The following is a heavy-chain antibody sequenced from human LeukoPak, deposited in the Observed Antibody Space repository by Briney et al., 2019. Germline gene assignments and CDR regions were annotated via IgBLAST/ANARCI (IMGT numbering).Heavy chain of an antibody. Sequence: PSQTLSLTCTVSAASMPGYYWSWVRPPPRRGLEWVGYIYYTGTTNYNPSLKSRVTISVDTSKNQFSLRLTSVTAADTAVYFCARDFDGDYGARWGQGILVSVSP. CDR1: AASMPGYY. CDR3: ARDFDGDYGAR. V-gene: IGHV4-59*01. J-gene: IGHJ4*02. D-gene: IGHD4-17*01. CDR2: IYYTGTT.